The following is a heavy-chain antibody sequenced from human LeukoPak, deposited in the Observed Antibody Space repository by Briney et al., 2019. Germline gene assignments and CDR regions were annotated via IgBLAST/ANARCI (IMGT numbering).Heavy chain of an antibody. CDR2: IYPGDSDT. Sequence: GESLKISCKGSGYSFTSCWIGWVRQMPGKGLEWMGIIYPGDSDTRYSPSFQGQVTISADKSISTAYLQWSSLKASDTAMYYCAIYSSSWYDAFDIWGQGTMVTVSS. J-gene: IGHJ3*02. CDR3: AIYSSSWYDAFDI. V-gene: IGHV5-51*01. D-gene: IGHD6-13*01. CDR1: GYSFTSCW.